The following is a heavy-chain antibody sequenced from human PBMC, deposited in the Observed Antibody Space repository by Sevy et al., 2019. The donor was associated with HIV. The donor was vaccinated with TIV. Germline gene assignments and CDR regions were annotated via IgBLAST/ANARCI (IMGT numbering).Heavy chain of an antibody. V-gene: IGHV1-18*01. Sequence: ASVKVSCKASGYTFTTYNIVWVRQAPGQGLEWLAWMSPYNGNKNYAQRVQGRVTRTTDTFTDTAFLELRSLEFDDTATYYCARGSTSWYDYWGQGTLVTVSS. D-gene: IGHD2-8*01. J-gene: IGHJ4*02. CDR2: MSPYNGNK. CDR3: ARGSTSWYDY. CDR1: GYTFTTYN.